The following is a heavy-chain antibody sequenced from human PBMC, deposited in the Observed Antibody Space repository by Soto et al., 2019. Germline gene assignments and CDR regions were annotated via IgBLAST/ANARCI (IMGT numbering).Heavy chain of an antibody. Sequence: SETLSLTCTVSGGSISSGGYYRSWIRQPPGKGLEWIGYIYYSGSTYYNPSLKSRVTISVDTSKNQFSLKLSSVTAADTAVYYCARVMYYYDSSGYYFDYWGQGTLVTVSS. D-gene: IGHD3-22*01. CDR3: ARVMYYYDSSGYYFDY. V-gene: IGHV4-30-4*01. CDR2: IYYSGST. CDR1: GGSISSGGYY. J-gene: IGHJ4*02.